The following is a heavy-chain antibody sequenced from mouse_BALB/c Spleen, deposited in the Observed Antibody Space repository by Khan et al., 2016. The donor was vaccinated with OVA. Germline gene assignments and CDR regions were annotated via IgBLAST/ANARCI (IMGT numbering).Heavy chain of an antibody. CDR2: INTYTGEP. J-gene: IGHJ4*01. CDR3: AREVGYRYAMDY. Sequence: QVQLKESGPELKKPGETVKISCKASGYTFTNYGMNWVKQAPGKGLKWMGWINTYTGEPTYADDFKGRFAFSLETSASTAYLQINNLKNEDTATYFCAREVGYRYAMDYWGQGTSVTVSS. CDR1: GYTFTNYG. V-gene: IGHV9-3-1*01. D-gene: IGHD1-2*01.